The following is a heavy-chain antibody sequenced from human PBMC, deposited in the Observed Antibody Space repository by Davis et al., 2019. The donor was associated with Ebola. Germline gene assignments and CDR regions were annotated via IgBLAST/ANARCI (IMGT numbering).Heavy chain of an antibody. CDR2: INPKTGAA. J-gene: IGHJ5*02. CDR1: GYTFTAFF. Sequence: ASVPVSCKASGYTFTAFFIHWVRQSPGQGLEWMGRINPKTGAAKYLQKFQGRVTMTRDSSIDTAYMELGSLRSDDTAVYYCARDGQQQLLVDTWFDPWGQGTLVTVSS. D-gene: IGHD6-13*01. CDR3: ARDGQQQLLVDTWFDP. V-gene: IGHV1-2*06.